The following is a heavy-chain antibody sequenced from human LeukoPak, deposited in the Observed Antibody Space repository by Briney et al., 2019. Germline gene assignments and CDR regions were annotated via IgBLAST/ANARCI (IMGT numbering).Heavy chain of an antibody. D-gene: IGHD3-22*01. CDR3: ARVIDYDISGYYLGY. CDR2: INDSGST. J-gene: IGHJ4*02. CDR1: GGSFSGYY. Sequence: SSETLSLTCAVYGGSFSGYYWSWIRRPPGKGLEWIGEINDSGSTSCSPSLKSRVSISVDTSKNQFSLKLSSVTAADTAVYYCARVIDYDISGYYLGYWGQGTRVTVSS. V-gene: IGHV4-34*01.